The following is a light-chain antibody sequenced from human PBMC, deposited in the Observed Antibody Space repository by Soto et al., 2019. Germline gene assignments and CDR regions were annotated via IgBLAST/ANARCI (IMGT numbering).Light chain of an antibody. CDR3: QQYDNLPV. CDR1: QGIDTS. CDR2: AAS. V-gene: IGKV1-6*01. J-gene: IGKJ5*01. Sequence: AILLTQSPSSLSASVGDRVTITCRSSQGIDTSLAWYQQKPGKAPKLLIYAASNFQSGVPSRFSGSGSGTDFTFTISSLQPEDIATYYCQQYDNLPVFGQGTRLEIK.